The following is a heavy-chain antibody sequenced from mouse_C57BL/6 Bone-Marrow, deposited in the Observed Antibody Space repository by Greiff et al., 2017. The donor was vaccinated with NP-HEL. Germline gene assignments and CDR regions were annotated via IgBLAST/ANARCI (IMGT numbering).Heavy chain of an antibody. J-gene: IGHJ3*01. CDR3: ARHDDGYYGFAY. Sequence: VQLKESGGGLVQPGGSLKLSCAASGFTFSDYYMYWVRQTPEKRLEWVAYISNGGGSTYYPDTVKGRFTISRDNAKNTLYLQMSRLKSEDTAMYYCARHDDGYYGFAYWGQGTLVTVSA. D-gene: IGHD2-3*01. V-gene: IGHV5-12*01. CDR2: ISNGGGST. CDR1: GFTFSDYY.